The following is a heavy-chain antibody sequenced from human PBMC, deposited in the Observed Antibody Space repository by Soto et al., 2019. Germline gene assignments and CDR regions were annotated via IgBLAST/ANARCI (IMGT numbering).Heavy chain of an antibody. D-gene: IGHD6-19*01. V-gene: IGHV1-69*13. CDR3: ARGIDDGWYSYYFDC. CDR2: SIPPFRAA. J-gene: IGHJ4*02. Sequence: SVKVSRKASGGTFGTYAFSWVRQAPGQGLEWMGGSIPPFRAANYAQKFQGRVTLTADESTSTAYMELSSLRFEDTAVYYCARGIDDGWYSYYFDCWGPGTLVTSPQ. CDR1: GGTFGTYA.